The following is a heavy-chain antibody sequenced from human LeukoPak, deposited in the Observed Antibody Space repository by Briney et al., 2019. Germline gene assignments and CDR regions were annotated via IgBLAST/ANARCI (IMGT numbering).Heavy chain of an antibody. CDR2: IIPILGIA. CDR1: GGTFSSYA. CDR3: ARVASYCDILPPDY. J-gene: IGHJ4*02. D-gene: IGHD3-9*01. Sequence: ASVKVSCKASGGTFSSYAISWVRQAPGQGLEWMGRIIPILGIANYAQKFQGRVTITADKSTSTAYMELSSLRSEDTAVYYCARVASYCDILPPDYWGQGTLVTVSS. V-gene: IGHV1-69*04.